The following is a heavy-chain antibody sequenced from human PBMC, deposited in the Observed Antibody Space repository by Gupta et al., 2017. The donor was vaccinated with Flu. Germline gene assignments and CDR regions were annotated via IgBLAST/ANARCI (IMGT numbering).Heavy chain of an antibody. D-gene: IGHD2-15*01. V-gene: IGHV1-46*01. CDR3: ARDLVCSGGTCYPRTYMYYSGMDV. J-gene: IGHJ6*02. Sequence: QEQLVQSGAEVKKPGASVKISCQASGYTFTSYYMHWVRQSPGQGLEWMGIINPSGGSTRYAQKFQGRVTMTRDTSTSSVIMELSSLRSEDTAVYFCARDLVCSGGTCYPRTYMYYSGMDVWGQGTTVTVSS. CDR2: INPSGGST. CDR1: GYTFTSYY.